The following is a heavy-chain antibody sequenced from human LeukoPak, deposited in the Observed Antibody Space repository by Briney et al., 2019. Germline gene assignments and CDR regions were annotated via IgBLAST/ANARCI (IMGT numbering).Heavy chain of an antibody. CDR3: ARGGNIAVAGTSDFDY. V-gene: IGHV4-34*01. D-gene: IGHD6-19*01. CDR2: INHSGST. Sequence: SETLSLTCAAYGGSFSGYYWSWIRQPPGKGLEWIGEINHSGSTNYNPSLKSRVTISVDTSKSQFSLKLSSVTAVDTAVYYCARGGNIAVAGTSDFDYWGQGTLVTVSS. J-gene: IGHJ4*02. CDR1: GGSFSGYY.